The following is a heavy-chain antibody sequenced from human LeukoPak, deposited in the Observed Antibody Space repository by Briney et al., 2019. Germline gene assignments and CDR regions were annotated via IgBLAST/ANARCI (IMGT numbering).Heavy chain of an antibody. CDR2: IYTSGST. D-gene: IGHD6-13*01. Sequence: SETLSLTCAVSGGSISSRNWWSWVRQPPGKGLEWIGHIYTSGSTNYNPSLKSRVTMSVDTSKNQFSLKLSSVTAADTAVYYCARDVVAAAGSFDYWGQGTLVTVSS. J-gene: IGHJ4*02. CDR1: GGSISSRNW. CDR3: ARDVVAAAGSFDY. V-gene: IGHV4-4*02.